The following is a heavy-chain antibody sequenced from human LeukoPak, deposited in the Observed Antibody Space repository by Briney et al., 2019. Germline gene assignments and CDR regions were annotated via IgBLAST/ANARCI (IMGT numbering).Heavy chain of an antibody. Sequence: GGSLRLSCAASGFIFSDYYMNWIRQAPGKGLEWVSHISSSGSTIHYADSVKGRFTISRDNVKNLLYLQMSSLRAEDTAVYYCARGGSGYGDYHYFYAMDVWGQGTTVTVSS. CDR1: GFIFSDYY. CDR2: ISSSGSTI. CDR3: ARGGSGYGDYHYFYAMDV. D-gene: IGHD3-22*01. V-gene: IGHV3-11*01. J-gene: IGHJ6*02.